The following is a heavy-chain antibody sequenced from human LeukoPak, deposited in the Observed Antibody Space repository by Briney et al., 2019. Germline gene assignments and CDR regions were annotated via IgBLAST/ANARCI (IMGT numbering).Heavy chain of an antibody. D-gene: IGHD3-16*02. V-gene: IGHV1-46*01. J-gene: IGHJ4*02. Sequence: GASVKVSCKASGYTFTSCYMHWVRQAPGQGLEWMGIINPSGGSTSYAQKFQGRVTMTRDTSTSTVYMELSSLRSEDTAVYYCARGGYDYVWGSYRYLFDYWGQGTLVTVSS. CDR3: ARGGYDYVWGSYRYLFDY. CDR2: INPSGGST. CDR1: GYTFTSCY.